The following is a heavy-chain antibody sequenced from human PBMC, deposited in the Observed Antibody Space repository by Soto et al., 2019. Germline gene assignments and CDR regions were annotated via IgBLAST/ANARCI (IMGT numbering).Heavy chain of an antibody. Sequence: GSLRLSCAASGFTFSSYAMGWVRQGPGKGLEWVAVVSIGGSTHYADSVRGRFTISRDNSKNTLSLQMNSLTAEDTAVYFCAQRRGAGGHFDYWGQGALVTVSS. CDR2: VSIGGST. CDR1: GFTFSSYA. CDR3: AQRRGAGGHFDY. J-gene: IGHJ4*02. V-gene: IGHV3-23*01. D-gene: IGHD2-15*01.